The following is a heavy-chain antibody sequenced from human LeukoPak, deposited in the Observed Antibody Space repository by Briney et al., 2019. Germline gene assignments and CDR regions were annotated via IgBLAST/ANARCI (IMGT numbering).Heavy chain of an antibody. CDR2: IIPIFGTA. D-gene: IGHD2-2*02. J-gene: IGHJ4*02. CDR3: AREDGCSSTSCHSYFDY. V-gene: IGHV1-69*05. Sequence: ASVKVSCKASGGTFSSYAISWVRQAPGQGLEWMGGIIPIFGTANYAQKFQGRVTITTDESTSTAYMELSSLRSEDTAVYYCAREDGCSSTSCHSYFDYWGQETLVTVSS. CDR1: GGTFSSYA.